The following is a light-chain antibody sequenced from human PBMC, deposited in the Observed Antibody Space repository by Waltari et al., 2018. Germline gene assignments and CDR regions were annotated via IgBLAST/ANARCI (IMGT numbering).Light chain of an antibody. V-gene: IGLV3-19*01. Sequence: SSELTHDPVVSVALGQTVRITFQGYSLRRYHPSSYQQKPGQAPVLVIYGQNNRPSGIADRFSGSTSGNTASLTITGAQAEDEADYYCDSRDSSGNHEVFGGGTKLTVL. CDR3: DSRDSSGNHEV. CDR1: SLRRYH. CDR2: GQN. J-gene: IGLJ2*01.